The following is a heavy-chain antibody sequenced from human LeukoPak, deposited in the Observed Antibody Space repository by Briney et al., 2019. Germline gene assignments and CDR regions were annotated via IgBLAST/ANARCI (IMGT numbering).Heavy chain of an antibody. V-gene: IGHV3-11*01. CDR2: ISSSGSTI. D-gene: IGHD2-21*02. CDR1: GFTFSDYH. J-gene: IGHJ5*02. CDR3: ARRIVVVTANWFDP. Sequence: GGSLRLSCAASGFTFSDYHMSWIRQAPGKGLEWVSYISSSGSTIYYADSVKGRFTISRDNAKNSLYLQMNSLRAEDTAVYYCARRIVVVTANWFDPWGQGTLVTVSS.